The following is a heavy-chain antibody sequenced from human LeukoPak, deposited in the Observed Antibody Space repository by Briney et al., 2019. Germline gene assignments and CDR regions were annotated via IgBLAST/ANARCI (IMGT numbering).Heavy chain of an antibody. D-gene: IGHD2/OR15-2a*01. J-gene: IGHJ6*02. CDR3: ARIGTTTRGPAGLDV. V-gene: IGHV3-48*03. CDR2: IASGGGANR. CDR1: GFTFSSYE. Sequence: GGSLTLSCAASGFTFSSYEMNWVRQAPGKGLEWVSYIASGGGANRFYSASVKGRFTISRDNAKNSLYLHMNSLRAEDTGVYYCARIGTTTRGPAGLDVWGQGTTVTVSS.